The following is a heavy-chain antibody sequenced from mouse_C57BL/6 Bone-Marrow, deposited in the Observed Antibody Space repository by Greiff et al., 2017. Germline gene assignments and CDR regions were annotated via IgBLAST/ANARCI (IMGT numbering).Heavy chain of an antibody. J-gene: IGHJ4*01. CDR2: IYPTSGNT. V-gene: IGHV1-81*01. CDR1: GYTFTSYG. Sequence: QVQLQQPGAELARPGASVKLSCKASGYTFTSYGMSWVKQRPGQGLEWIGKIYPTSGNTYYNEKFKGKATLTADKSSSTAYMELRSLTSEDSAVXFCARGGLLCLDYWGQGTSVTVSS. CDR3: ARGGLLCLDY. D-gene: IGHD2-10*01.